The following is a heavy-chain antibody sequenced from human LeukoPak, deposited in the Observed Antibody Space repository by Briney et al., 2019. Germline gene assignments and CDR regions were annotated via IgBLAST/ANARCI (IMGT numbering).Heavy chain of an antibody. CDR3: ARDAYDFWSGERDY. CDR2: INHSGST. J-gene: IGHJ4*02. Sequence: SETLSLTCAVYGRSFSGYYWSWIRQPPGKGLEWIGEINHSGSTNYNPSLKSRVTISVDTSKNQFSLKLSSVTAADTAVYYCARDAYDFWSGERDYWGQGTLVTVSS. CDR1: GRSFSGYY. V-gene: IGHV4-34*01. D-gene: IGHD3-3*01.